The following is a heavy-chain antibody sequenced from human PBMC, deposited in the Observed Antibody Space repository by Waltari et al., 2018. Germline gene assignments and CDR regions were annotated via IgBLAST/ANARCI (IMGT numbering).Heavy chain of an antibody. CDR1: GASISTSKSY. Sequence: QLRLQQSGPGLVKPSETLSRTCRVSGASISTSKSYWGWIRQPPGKGLEWIGSVFHSGTTHYNPSLKSRVTISVETSKNQISLKLSSVTAADTAVFYCAGGYSSGWYAYWGQGTLVTVPS. V-gene: IGHV4-39*01. J-gene: IGHJ4*02. D-gene: IGHD6-19*01. CDR2: VFHSGTT. CDR3: AGGYSSGWYAY.